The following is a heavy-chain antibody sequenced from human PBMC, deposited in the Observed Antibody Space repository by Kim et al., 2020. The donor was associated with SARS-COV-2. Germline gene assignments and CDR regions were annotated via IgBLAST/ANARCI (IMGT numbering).Heavy chain of an antibody. D-gene: IGHD4-4*01. CDR3: ARHLLKTTVTRHFDY. V-gene: IGHV4-39*01. Sequence: PPLKSRVTISVDTSKNQFALKLSSVTAADTAVYYCARHLLKTTVTRHFDYWGQGTLVTVSS. J-gene: IGHJ4*02.